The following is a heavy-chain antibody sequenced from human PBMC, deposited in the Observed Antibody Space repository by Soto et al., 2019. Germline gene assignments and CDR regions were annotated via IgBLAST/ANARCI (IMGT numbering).Heavy chain of an antibody. J-gene: IGHJ6*02. CDR3: ARDRGSGWYLTYYYYGMDV. D-gene: IGHD6-19*01. CDR2: INPNSGGT. V-gene: IGHV1-2*02. CDR1: GYTFSGYY. Sequence: VASVKVSCKASGYTFSGYYMHWVRQAPGQGLEWMGWINPNSGGTNYAKKFQGRVTMTRDTSISTAYMELSRLRSDDTAVYYCARDRGSGWYLTYYYYGMDVWGQGTTVTVSS.